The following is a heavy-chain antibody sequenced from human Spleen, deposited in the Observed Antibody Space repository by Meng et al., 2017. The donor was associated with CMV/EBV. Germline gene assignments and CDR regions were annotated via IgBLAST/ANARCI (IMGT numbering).Heavy chain of an antibody. CDR1: GFTVSNNY. Sequence: GGSLRLSCAASGFTVSNNYMSWVRQVPGKGLEWVSLLYSGGSTYYADSVKGRFTISRDRSKNTLYLQMNSLRAEDTAVYYCAKDTPKLRFLEWPRAEYFQHWGQGTLVTVSS. V-gene: IGHV3-53*01. J-gene: IGHJ1*01. CDR2: LYSGGST. CDR3: AKDTPKLRFLEWPRAEYFQH. D-gene: IGHD3-3*01.